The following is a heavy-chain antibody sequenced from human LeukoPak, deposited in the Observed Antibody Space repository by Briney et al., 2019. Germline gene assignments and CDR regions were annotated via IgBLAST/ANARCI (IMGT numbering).Heavy chain of an antibody. D-gene: IGHD1-26*01. CDR1: GYTFTSYY. J-gene: IGHJ4*02. CDR3: ARDITSDSGSYSLDY. Sequence: GASVKVSCKASGYTFTSYYMHWVRQAPGQGLEWMGIINPSGGSTSYAQKFQGRVTMTRDTSTSTIYMELSSLRSEDTAVYYCARDITSDSGSYSLDYWGQGTLVTVSS. CDR2: INPSGGST. V-gene: IGHV1-46*01.